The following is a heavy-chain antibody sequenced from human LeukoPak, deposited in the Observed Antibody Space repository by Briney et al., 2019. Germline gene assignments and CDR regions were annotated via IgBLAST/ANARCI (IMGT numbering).Heavy chain of an antibody. V-gene: IGHV3-23*01. J-gene: IGHJ4*02. CDR2: ISGSGDTT. Sequence: GGSLRLSCAASGFTFSSCWMHWVRQAPGKGLAWVAAISGSGDTTYYADSVKGRFTISRDNSKNTLYLQVNSLRVEDTAVYYCAKGSSSGWYSDYWGQGTLVTVSS. CDR3: AKGSSSGWYSDY. D-gene: IGHD6-19*01. CDR1: GFTFSSCW.